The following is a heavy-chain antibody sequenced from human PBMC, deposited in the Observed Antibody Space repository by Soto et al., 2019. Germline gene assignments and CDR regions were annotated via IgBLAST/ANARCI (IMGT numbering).Heavy chain of an antibody. CDR3: ARRYSYGLDY. CDR1: GFTFSDYY. D-gene: IGHD5-18*01. J-gene: IGHJ4*02. V-gene: IGHV3-11*01. CDR2: IDSSGGTI. Sequence: GGSLRLSCAASGFTFSDYYMTWIRQAPGKGLEWISYIDSSGGTIYYADSVKGRFTISRDNAKNSLYLQMNSLRVEDTAVYYCARRYSYGLDYWGQGTLVTVSS.